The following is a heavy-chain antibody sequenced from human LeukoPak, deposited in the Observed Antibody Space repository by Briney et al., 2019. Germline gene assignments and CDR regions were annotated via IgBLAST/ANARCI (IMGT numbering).Heavy chain of an antibody. J-gene: IGHJ4*02. Sequence: GGSLRLSCTPSGFSLSTYWMSWVRQAPGKGLEWVANIRQDGGETYYVDSVKGRFTISRDNAKNPLYLQMNSLRAEDTGVYYCAKDHYWSIDYWGRGTLVTVSS. V-gene: IGHV3-7*01. D-gene: IGHD3-3*01. CDR3: AKDHYWSIDY. CDR1: GFSLSTYW. CDR2: IRQDGGET.